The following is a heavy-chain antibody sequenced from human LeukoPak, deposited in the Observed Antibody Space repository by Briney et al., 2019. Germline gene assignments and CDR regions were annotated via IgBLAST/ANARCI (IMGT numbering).Heavy chain of an antibody. CDR1: GFTFSSYW. Sequence: GGSLRLYCAASGFTFSSYWMSWVRQAPGKGLEWVANIKQDGSEKYYVDSVKGRFTISRDNAKNSLYLQMNSLRAEDTAVYYCARDARYFDWLLSRYFDYWGQGTLVTVSS. CDR3: ARDARYFDWLLSRYFDY. J-gene: IGHJ4*02. V-gene: IGHV3-7*01. CDR2: IKQDGSEK. D-gene: IGHD3-9*01.